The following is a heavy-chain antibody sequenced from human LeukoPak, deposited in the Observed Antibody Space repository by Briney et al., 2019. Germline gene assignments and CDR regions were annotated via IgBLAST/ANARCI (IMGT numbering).Heavy chain of an antibody. CDR2: IHHSGTT. CDR1: GYSISSGCY. D-gene: IGHD2-15*01. CDR3: ARARWWPSVIDY. Sequence: SETLSLTCTVSGYSISSGCYWGWIRQPPGKGLEWVGSIHHSGTTYYNPSLKSRVTISLATSKNQFSLKLSSVTAADTAVYYCARARWWPSVIDYWGQGTLVTVSS. V-gene: IGHV4-38-2*02. J-gene: IGHJ4*02.